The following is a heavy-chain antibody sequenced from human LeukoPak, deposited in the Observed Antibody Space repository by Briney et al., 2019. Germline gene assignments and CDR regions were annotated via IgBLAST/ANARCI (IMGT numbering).Heavy chain of an antibody. CDR3: AKSGWFGELGFDY. CDR2: ISGSGGST. J-gene: IGHJ4*02. Sequence: PGGSLRLSCAASGFSFSSYGMSWVRQAPGKGLEWVSAISGSGGSTYYADSVKGRFTISRDNSKNTLYLQMNSLRAEDTAVYYCAKSGWFGELGFDYWGQGTLVTVSS. D-gene: IGHD3-10*01. CDR1: GFSFSSYG. V-gene: IGHV3-23*01.